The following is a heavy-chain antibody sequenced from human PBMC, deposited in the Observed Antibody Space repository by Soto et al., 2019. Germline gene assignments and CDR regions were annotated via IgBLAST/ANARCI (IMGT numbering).Heavy chain of an antibody. D-gene: IGHD6-13*01. CDR2: INHSGST. CDR1: GGSFSGYY. CDR3: ARGGSSSWYGFYFFDN. V-gene: IGHV4-34*01. Sequence: SETLSLTCAVYGGSFSGYYWTWIRQPPGTGLEWIGEINHSGSTNYNPSLKSRVTISVDTSKNQFSLKVTSVTAADTAVYYCARGGSSSWYGFYFFDNWGPGTLVTVSS. J-gene: IGHJ4*02.